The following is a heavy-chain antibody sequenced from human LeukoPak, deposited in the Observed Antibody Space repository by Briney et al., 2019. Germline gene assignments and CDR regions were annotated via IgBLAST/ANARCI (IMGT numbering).Heavy chain of an antibody. CDR2: INHSGST. V-gene: IGHV4-34*01. CDR3: ARLRRGSGSYYRLDY. J-gene: IGHJ4*02. CDR1: GFTFSNAW. D-gene: IGHD3-10*01. Sequence: PGGSLRLSCAASGFTFSNAWMSWIRQPPGKGLEWIGEINHSGSTNYNPSLKSRVTISVDTSKNQFSLKLSSVTAADTAVYYCARLRRGSGSYYRLDYWGQGTLVTVSS.